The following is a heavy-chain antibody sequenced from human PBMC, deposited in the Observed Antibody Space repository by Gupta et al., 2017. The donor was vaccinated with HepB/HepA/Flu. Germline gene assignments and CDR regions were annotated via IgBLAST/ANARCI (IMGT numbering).Heavy chain of an antibody. D-gene: IGHD6-13*01. J-gene: IGHJ4*02. CDR2: IYWDEDK. CDR1: GFSLTTSGVG. CDR3: AHSLMAAVDLDY. V-gene: IGHV2-5*02. Sequence: QITLKESGPTLVQPTQTLTLTCTFSGFSLTTSGVGVGWIRQPPGKALEWLALIYWDEDKRYSPSLKSRLTITKDTSKNQVVLTMTNMDPVDTATYCCAHSLMAAVDLDYWGQGTLVTVSS.